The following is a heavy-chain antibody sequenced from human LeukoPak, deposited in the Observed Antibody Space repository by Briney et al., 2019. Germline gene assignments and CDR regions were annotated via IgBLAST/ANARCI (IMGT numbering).Heavy chain of an antibody. CDR2: IIPIFGTA. CDR3: ARGGSRGENYFDY. V-gene: IGHV1-69*05. D-gene: IGHD6-13*01. J-gene: IGHJ4*02. Sequence: SVKVSCKASGGTFSSYAIGWVRQAPGQGLEWMGRIIPIFGTANYAQKFQGRVTITTDESTSTAYMELSSLRSEDTAVYYCARGGSRGENYFDYWGRGTLVTVSS. CDR1: GGTFSSYA.